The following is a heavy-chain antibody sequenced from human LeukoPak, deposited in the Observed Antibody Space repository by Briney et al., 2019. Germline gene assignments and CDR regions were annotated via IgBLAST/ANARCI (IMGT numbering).Heavy chain of an antibody. Sequence: SETLSLTCTVSGAPISSSSYYWGWVRQPPGKGLEWTGNIYYSGSTYYNPSLKSRVTISVDTSKNQFFLQLSSVTAADTAVYYCARGESFYGGNPLDYWGQGTLVTVSS. D-gene: IGHD4-23*01. J-gene: IGHJ4*02. CDR2: IYYSGST. V-gene: IGHV4-39*07. CDR1: GAPISSSSYY. CDR3: ARGESFYGGNPLDY.